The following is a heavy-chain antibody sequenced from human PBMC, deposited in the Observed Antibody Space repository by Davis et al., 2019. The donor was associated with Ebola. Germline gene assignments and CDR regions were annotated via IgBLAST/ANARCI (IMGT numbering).Heavy chain of an antibody. D-gene: IGHD3-10*01. Sequence: GESLKISCAASGFTFSSYAMHWVRQAPGKGLEYVSAISSNGGSTYYADSVKGRFTTSRDNAKNSLYLQMNSLRAEDTAVYYCARGFRARYYYYGMDVWGQGTTVTVSS. J-gene: IGHJ6*02. CDR2: ISSNGGST. CDR1: GFTFSSYA. CDR3: ARGFRARYYYYGMDV. V-gene: IGHV3-64*04.